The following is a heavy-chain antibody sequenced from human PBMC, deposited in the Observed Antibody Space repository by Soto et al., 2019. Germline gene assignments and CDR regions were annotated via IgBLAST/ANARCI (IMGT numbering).Heavy chain of an antibody. CDR1: GGSFSGYY. CDR3: ARIGYFSGGSCYRYYYYGMAV. CDR2: INHSGST. Sequence: SETLSLTCAVYGGSFSGYYWSWIRQPPGKGLEWIGEINHSGSTNYNPSLKSRVTISVDTSKNQFSLKLSSVTAAVTAVYYCARIGYFSGGSCYRYYYYGMAVWGQGTTVTVSS. D-gene: IGHD2-15*01. J-gene: IGHJ6*02. V-gene: IGHV4-34*01.